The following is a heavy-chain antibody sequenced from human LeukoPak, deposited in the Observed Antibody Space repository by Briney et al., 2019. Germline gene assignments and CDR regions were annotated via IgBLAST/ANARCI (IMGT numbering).Heavy chain of an antibody. D-gene: IGHD3-22*01. Sequence: ASVKVSCKASGYTFTGYYMHWVRQAPGQGLEWMGWMNPNSGNTGYAQKFQGRVTITRNTSISTAYMELSSLRSEDTAVYYCARDYYDSSGYYYRRVDAFDIWGQGTMVTVSS. CDR2: MNPNSGNT. V-gene: IGHV1-8*03. CDR1: GYTFTGYY. J-gene: IGHJ3*02. CDR3: ARDYYDSSGYYYRRVDAFDI.